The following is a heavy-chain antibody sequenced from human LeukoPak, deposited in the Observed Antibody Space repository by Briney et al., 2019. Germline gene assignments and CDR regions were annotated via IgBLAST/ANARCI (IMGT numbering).Heavy chain of an antibody. CDR3: ARLPYDSSGYNPYDY. D-gene: IGHD3-22*01. CDR1: GYSFTSHW. V-gene: IGHV5-51*01. J-gene: IGHJ4*02. Sequence: GESLQISCQGSGYSFTSHWIGWVRQLPGKGLERMGIIYPGDSDTRYSPSFQGQVTISADKSISTAYLQWSSLKASDTAMYYCARLPYDSSGYNPYDYWGQGTLVTVSS. CDR2: IYPGDSDT.